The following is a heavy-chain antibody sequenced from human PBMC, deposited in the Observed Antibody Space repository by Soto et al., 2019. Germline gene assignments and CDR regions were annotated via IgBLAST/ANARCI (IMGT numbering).Heavy chain of an antibody. V-gene: IGHV1-24*01. Sequence: QVQLVQSGAEVKKPGASVKVSCKVSGYTLTELSMHWVRQAPGKGLEWMGGFDPEDGETIYAQKFQGRVTMTEDTSTDTADMELSSLTSEDTAVYHCATPRMTWGGDAFDIWGQGTMVTVSS. CDR3: ATPRMTWGGDAFDI. J-gene: IGHJ3*02. CDR2: FDPEDGET. CDR1: GYTLTELS. D-gene: IGHD3-16*01.